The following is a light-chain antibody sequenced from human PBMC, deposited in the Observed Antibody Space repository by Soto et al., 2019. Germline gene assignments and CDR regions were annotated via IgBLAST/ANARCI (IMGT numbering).Light chain of an antibody. CDR1: SSDVGGYNY. CDR2: DVS. Sequence: QSALTQPASVSGSPGQSITISCTGTSSDVGGYNYVSWYQQHPGKAPKLMMYDVSNRPSWVSNRFSGSKSGNTASLTISGLQAADEADYYCSSYTGSSYLYVFGTGTKLTVL. CDR3: SSYTGSSYLYV. J-gene: IGLJ1*01. V-gene: IGLV2-14*01.